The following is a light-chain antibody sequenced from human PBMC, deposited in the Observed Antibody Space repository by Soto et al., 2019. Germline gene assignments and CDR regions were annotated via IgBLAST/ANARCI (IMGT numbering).Light chain of an antibody. CDR3: QQYNHWPPLT. Sequence: EIVMTQSPATLSVSPGERATLSCRASQSVGRNLAWYQQKPGQAPRLLIYGASTRATGIPARFSGSGSGTEFALTISSRQSEDFEIYSCQQYNHWPPLTFGGGTKVEIK. J-gene: IGKJ4*01. CDR2: GAS. V-gene: IGKV3-15*01. CDR1: QSVGRN.